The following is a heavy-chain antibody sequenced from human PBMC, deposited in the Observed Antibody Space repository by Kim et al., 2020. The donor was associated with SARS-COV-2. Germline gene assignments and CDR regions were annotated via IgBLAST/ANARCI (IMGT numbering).Heavy chain of an antibody. D-gene: IGHD3-10*01. V-gene: IGHV3-48*01. Sequence: STEYYAASVKGRLTISRENAKNSLYRQMNSLRAEDTAVYYCARSSPGMDVWGQGTTVTVSS. J-gene: IGHJ6*02. CDR3: ARSSPGMDV. CDR2: STE.